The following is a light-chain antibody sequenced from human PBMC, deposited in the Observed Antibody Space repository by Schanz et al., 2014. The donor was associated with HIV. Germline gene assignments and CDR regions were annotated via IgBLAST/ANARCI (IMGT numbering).Light chain of an antibody. CDR1: SSDVGDYNY. CDR2: EVS. J-gene: IGLJ2*01. CDR3: SSYTSSTTQVV. Sequence: QSTLTQPASVSGSPGQSVTISCTGTSSDVGDYNYVSWYQQHPGKAPKLMIYEVSKRPSGVSNRFSGSKSGNTASLTISGLQAEDEADYYCSSYTSSTTQVVFGGGTKLTVL. V-gene: IGLV2-14*01.